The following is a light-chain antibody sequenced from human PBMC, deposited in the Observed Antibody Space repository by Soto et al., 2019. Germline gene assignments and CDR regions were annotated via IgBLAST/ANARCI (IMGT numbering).Light chain of an antibody. Sequence: QLVLTQPPSASGTPGQRVTISCSGSSSNIESNYVYWYQQLPGTAPRLLIYRNNQRPSGVPDRFSGSKSGTSASLAISALRSEDEADYYCTVWEDSLRGRLFGGVTKVTVL. J-gene: IGLJ2*01. V-gene: IGLV1-47*01. CDR2: RNN. CDR1: SSNIESNY. CDR3: TVWEDSLRGRL.